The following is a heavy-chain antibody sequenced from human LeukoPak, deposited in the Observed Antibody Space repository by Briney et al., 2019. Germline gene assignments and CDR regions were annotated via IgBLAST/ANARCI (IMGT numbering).Heavy chain of an antibody. CDR3: AKDRYYYDSGGYPSY. CDR1: GFTFSSYA. J-gene: IGHJ4*02. D-gene: IGHD3-22*01. Sequence: GGSLRLSCAASGFTFSSYAMSWVRQAPGKGLEWVAVISYDGSNKYYADSVKGRFTISRDNSKNTLYLQMNSLRAEDTAVYYCAKDRYYYDSGGYPSYWGQGTLVTVSS. CDR2: ISYDGSNK. V-gene: IGHV3-30*18.